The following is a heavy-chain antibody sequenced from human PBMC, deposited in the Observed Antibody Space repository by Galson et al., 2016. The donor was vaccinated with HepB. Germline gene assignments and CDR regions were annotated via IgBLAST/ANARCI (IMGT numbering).Heavy chain of an antibody. CDR3: ANRAAAGLAYHFDY. Sequence: PALVKPTQTLTLTCSFSGFSLNTNGVGVAWIRQPPGKALEWLAVIYWDDDKRYSPSLQSRLTITKDTSKNQVVLTLTKVDPLDTATYFCANRAAAGLAYHFDYWGQGTLVTVSS. CDR1: GFSLNTNGVG. CDR2: IYWDDDK. V-gene: IGHV2-5*02. D-gene: IGHD6-13*01. J-gene: IGHJ4*02.